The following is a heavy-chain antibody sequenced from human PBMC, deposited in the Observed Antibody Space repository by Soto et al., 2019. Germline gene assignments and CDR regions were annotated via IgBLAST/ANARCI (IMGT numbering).Heavy chain of an antibody. D-gene: IGHD3-10*01. CDR1: GYTFRSYD. CDR2: VKPNTGNT. J-gene: IGHJ5*01. CDR3: ARAYGAGAFDF. Sequence: QVQLVQSGAEVKKPGASVKVSCTGSGYTFRSYDIHWVRQATGQGLEWMGWVKPNTGNTGYAQKFQGRVTMTRDMSKSSAYMEVNSLTSEDTAIYYCARAYGAGAFDFWGQGTLVPVSS. V-gene: IGHV1-8*01.